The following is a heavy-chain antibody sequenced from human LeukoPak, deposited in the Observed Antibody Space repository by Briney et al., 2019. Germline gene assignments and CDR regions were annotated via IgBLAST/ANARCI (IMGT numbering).Heavy chain of an antibody. V-gene: IGHV3-23*01. Sequence: GGSLRLSRAASGFSFSSYAMSWVRQAPGKGLEWVSSISARGESTFYADSVTGRFTISRDNSKNTLYLQMNSLRAEDTAVYYCAKDPTGLRAEFFQHWGEGTLVTVSS. CDR3: AKDPTGLRAEFFQH. CDR2: ISARGEST. J-gene: IGHJ1*01. D-gene: IGHD3-9*01. CDR1: GFSFSSYA.